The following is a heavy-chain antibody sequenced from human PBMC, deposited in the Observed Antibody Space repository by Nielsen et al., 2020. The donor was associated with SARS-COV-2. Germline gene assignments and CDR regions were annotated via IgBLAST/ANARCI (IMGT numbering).Heavy chain of an antibody. CDR1: GFTFSSYA. D-gene: IGHD5-18*01. Sequence: GGSLRLSCAASGFTFSSYAIHWVRQAPGKGLEWVAVISYDGSEKYYGDSVKGRLTISRDNSKSTLYLQMNGLRAEDTAIYYCASAYSYGSDTFDIWGQGTVVTVSS. J-gene: IGHJ3*02. V-gene: IGHV3-30*04. CDR3: ASAYSYGSDTFDI. CDR2: ISYDGSEK.